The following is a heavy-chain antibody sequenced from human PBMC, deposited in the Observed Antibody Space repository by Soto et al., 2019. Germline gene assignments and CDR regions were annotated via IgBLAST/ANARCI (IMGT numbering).Heavy chain of an antibody. D-gene: IGHD1-7*01. Sequence: SLRLSCAASGFTFSSYGMHWVRQAPGKGLEWVAVIWYDGSNKYYADSVKGRFTISRDNSKNTLYLQMNSLRAEDTAVYYCARDDWNYGGGAFDIWGQGTMVTVSS. V-gene: IGHV3-33*01. CDR3: ARDDWNYGGGAFDI. CDR1: GFTFSSYG. CDR2: IWYDGSNK. J-gene: IGHJ3*02.